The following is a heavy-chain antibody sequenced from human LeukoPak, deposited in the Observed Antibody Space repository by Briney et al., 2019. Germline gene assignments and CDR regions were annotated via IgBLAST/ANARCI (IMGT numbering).Heavy chain of an antibody. CDR1: GFTFSSYG. CDR3: AKSLSSGWSRGWDFDY. CDR2: ISYDGSNK. V-gene: IGHV3-30*18. Sequence: GGSLRLSCAASGFTFSSYGMHWVRQAPGKGLEWVAVISYDGSNKYYADSVKGRFTISRDNSKNTLYLQMNSLRAEDTAMYYCAKSLSSGWSRGWDFDYWGQGTLVTVSS. D-gene: IGHD6-19*01. J-gene: IGHJ4*02.